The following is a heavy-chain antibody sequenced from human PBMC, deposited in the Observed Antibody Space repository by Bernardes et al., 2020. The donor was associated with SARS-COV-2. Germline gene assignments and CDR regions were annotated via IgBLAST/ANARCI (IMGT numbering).Heavy chain of an antibody. CDR2: IDPADSYT. J-gene: IGHJ4*02. Sequence: GESLKISCKSSGYSFTSYWITWVRQMPGKGLDYLGRIDPADSYTIYRPSFEGHVTISADKSNSTAYLQWSSLKASDTAIYYCARQGDDYSDSLDYWGQGTLVTVSS. V-gene: IGHV5-10-1*01. CDR1: GYSFTSYW. D-gene: IGHD4-17*01. CDR3: ARQGDDYSDSLDY.